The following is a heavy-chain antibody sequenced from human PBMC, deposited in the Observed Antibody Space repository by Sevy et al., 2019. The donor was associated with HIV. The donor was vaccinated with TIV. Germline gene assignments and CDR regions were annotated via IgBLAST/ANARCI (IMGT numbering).Heavy chain of an antibody. V-gene: IGHV3-30*18. Sequence: GGSLRLSCAASGFTFSSYGMHWVRQAPGKGLEWVAVISYDGSNKYYADSVKGRFTISRDNSKNTLYLQMNSLRAEDTAAYYCAKDSRYSSSWGPFDYWGQGTLVTVSS. CDR3: AKDSRYSSSWGPFDY. D-gene: IGHD6-13*01. J-gene: IGHJ4*02. CDR2: ISYDGSNK. CDR1: GFTFSSYG.